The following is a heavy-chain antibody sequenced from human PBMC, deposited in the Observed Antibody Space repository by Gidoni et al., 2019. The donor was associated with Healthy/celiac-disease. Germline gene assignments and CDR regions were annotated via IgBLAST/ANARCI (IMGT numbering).Heavy chain of an antibody. CDR2: ISYDGSNK. D-gene: IGHD1-26*01. Sequence: QVQLVESGGGVVQPGRSLILSCAASGSTFSSDGMHWGRQAPGKGLEWVAVISYDGSNKDYADSMKGRFTISRDNSKNTLYLQMNSLRAEDTAVYYCAKLVGATTVMRAFDIWGQGTMVTVSS. V-gene: IGHV3-30*18. CDR3: AKLVGATTVMRAFDI. J-gene: IGHJ3*02. CDR1: GSTFSSDG.